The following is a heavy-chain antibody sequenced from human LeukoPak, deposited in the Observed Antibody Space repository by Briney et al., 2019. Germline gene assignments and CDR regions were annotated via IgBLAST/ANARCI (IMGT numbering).Heavy chain of an antibody. J-gene: IGHJ4*02. CDR2: ISGSGGST. D-gene: IGHD4-17*01. V-gene: IGHV3-23*01. CDR1: GFTFSSYA. CDR3: ARRSVTTFDY. Sequence: GGSLRLSCAASGFTFSSYATSWVRQAPGKGLEWVSAISGSGGSTYYADSVKGRFTISRDNSKNTLYLQMSSLRADDTAVYYCARRSVTTFDYWGQGTLVTVSS.